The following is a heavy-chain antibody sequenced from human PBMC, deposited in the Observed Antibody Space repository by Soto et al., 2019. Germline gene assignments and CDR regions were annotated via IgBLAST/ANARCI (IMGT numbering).Heavy chain of an antibody. CDR2: ISYDGSNK. V-gene: IGHV3-30*18. D-gene: IGHD3-10*01. CDR3: AKNVLLWFGELTAPGVDYGMDV. CDR1: GFTFSSYG. Sequence: PGGSLRLSCAASGFTFSSYGMHWVRQAPGKGLEWVAVISYDGSNKYYADSVKGRFTISRDNSKNTLYLQMNSLRAEDTAVYYCAKNVLLWFGELTAPGVDYGMDVWGQGTTVTVSS. J-gene: IGHJ6*02.